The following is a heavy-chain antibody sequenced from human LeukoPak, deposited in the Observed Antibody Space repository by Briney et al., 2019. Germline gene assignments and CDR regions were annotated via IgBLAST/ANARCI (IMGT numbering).Heavy chain of an antibody. Sequence: AGGSLRLSCAASGVTYSNYAMTWVRQAPGKGLEWVSSISSGGHSTYYAGSVKGRFTISRDNSKNTLYLQMNSLRAEDTAVYYCAKGAGQWLVPSEYFQYWGQGTLVTVSS. V-gene: IGHV3-23*01. D-gene: IGHD6-19*01. CDR3: AKGAGQWLVPSEYFQY. J-gene: IGHJ1*01. CDR1: GVTYSNYA. CDR2: ISSGGHST.